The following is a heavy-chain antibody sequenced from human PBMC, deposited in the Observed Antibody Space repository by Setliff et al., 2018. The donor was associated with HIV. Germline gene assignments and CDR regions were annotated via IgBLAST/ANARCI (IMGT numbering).Heavy chain of an antibody. CDR2: INHSVNT. CDR1: GGSFSGYQ. J-gene: IGHJ2*01. V-gene: IGHV4-34*01. D-gene: IGHD1-26*01. Sequence: SETLSLTCAVYGGSFSGYQFTWIRQSPGKGLEWVGEINHSVNTNYNPSIKGRLTISMDMSRNHFSLKLTSMTAADRAVYYCAAREPRGFYCDLWGRGTLVTVAS. CDR3: AAREPRGFYCDL.